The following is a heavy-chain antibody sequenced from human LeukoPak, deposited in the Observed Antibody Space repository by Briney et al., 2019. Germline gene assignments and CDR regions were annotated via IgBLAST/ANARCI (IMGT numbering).Heavy chain of an antibody. CDR1: GGSISGYY. J-gene: IGHJ3*02. Sequence: SETLSLTCTVSGGSISGYYWSWSRQPPGKGVEWIGNRYYMRGAWYKSSLKSRVTTSVDTSRNEFSLKLSSVTAADTAVYYCARDNYYDSSGYPPDAFDIWGQGTMVTVSS. V-gene: IGHV4-59*12. CDR2: RYYMRGA. CDR3: ARDNYYDSSGYPPDAFDI. D-gene: IGHD3-22*01.